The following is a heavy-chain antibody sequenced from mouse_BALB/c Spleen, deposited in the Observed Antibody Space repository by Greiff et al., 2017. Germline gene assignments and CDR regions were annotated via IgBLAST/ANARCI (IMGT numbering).Heavy chain of an antibody. CDR2: ISSGGSYT. Sequence: EVQGVESGGGLVKPGGSLKLSCAASGFTFSSYGMSWVRQTPDKRLEWVATISSGGSYTYYPDSVKGRFTISRDNAKNTLYLQMSSLKSEDTAMYYCASPMITDYYAMDYWGQGTSVTVSS. D-gene: IGHD2-4*01. CDR3: ASPMITDYYAMDY. V-gene: IGHV5-6*01. CDR1: GFTFSSYG. J-gene: IGHJ4*01.